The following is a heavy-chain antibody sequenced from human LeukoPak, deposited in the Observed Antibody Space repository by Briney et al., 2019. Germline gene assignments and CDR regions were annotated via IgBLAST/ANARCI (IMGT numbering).Heavy chain of an antibody. CDR2: IYYSGST. Sequence: SETLSLTCTVSGGSISSYYWSWIRQPPGKGMEWIGYIYYSGSTNYNPSLKSRVTISVDKCKKQFSLKLSSVTAADTAVYFCARGPYSYDSSGAFDIWGQGTMVTVSS. CDR3: ARGPYSYDSSGAFDI. J-gene: IGHJ3*02. D-gene: IGHD3-22*01. V-gene: IGHV4-59*08. CDR1: GGSISSYY.